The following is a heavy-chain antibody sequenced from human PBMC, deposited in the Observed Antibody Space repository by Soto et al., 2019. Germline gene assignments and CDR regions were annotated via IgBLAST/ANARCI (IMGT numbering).Heavy chain of an antibody. CDR2: IIGSGGST. Sequence: EVQLLESGGGLVQPGGSLRLSCAASGFTFSSYAMSWVRQAPGKGWDGASAIIGSGGSTYYADSVKGRFTISRDNSKNTLYLQMNSLRAEDTAVYYCAKDWSGYCSGGSCQDFDYWGQGTLVTVSS. V-gene: IGHV3-23*01. D-gene: IGHD2-15*01. CDR1: GFTFSSYA. CDR3: AKDWSGYCSGGSCQDFDY. J-gene: IGHJ4*02.